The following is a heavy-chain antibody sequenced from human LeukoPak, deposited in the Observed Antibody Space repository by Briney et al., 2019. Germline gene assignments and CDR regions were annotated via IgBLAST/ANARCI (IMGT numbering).Heavy chain of an antibody. V-gene: IGHV1-46*01. CDR1: GYIFTTYY. D-gene: IGHD2-21*02. Sequence: GASVKVSCKASGYIFTTYYMHWLRQAPGQGPEWMGIINPRGGSTDYAQKFQGRVTMTSDTSTSTVYMELKSLRSEDTAVYFCARVSATGATADNWGQGTLVTVSS. CDR3: ARVSATGATADN. J-gene: IGHJ4*02. CDR2: INPRGGST.